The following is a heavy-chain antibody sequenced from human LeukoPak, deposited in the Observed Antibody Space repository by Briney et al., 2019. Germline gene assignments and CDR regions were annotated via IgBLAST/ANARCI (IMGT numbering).Heavy chain of an antibody. V-gene: IGHV3-30*03. Sequence: GGSLRLSCAASGFTFSSYGMHWVRQAPGKGLEWVAVISYDESFKYYSDSVKGRFTISRDNSKNTLYLQMNSLRAEDTAVYYCARQNNTYHHYNLGWFDPWGQGTLVTVSS. CDR2: ISYDESFK. CDR3: ARQNNTYHHYNLGWFDP. D-gene: IGHD5-24*01. CDR1: GFTFSSYG. J-gene: IGHJ5*02.